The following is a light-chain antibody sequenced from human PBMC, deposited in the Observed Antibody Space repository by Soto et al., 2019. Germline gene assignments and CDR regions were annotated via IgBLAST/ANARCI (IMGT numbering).Light chain of an antibody. Sequence: EIVMTQSPATLSVSPGERATLSCRASQSVSSNFAWYQQKPGQAPRLLIYGASTRASGLPARFSGSGSGTEFTLTISSLQSEDFAVYYCQQRSNWPPRWTFGQGTKVDI. CDR1: QSVSSN. J-gene: IGKJ1*01. CDR2: GAS. CDR3: QQRSNWPPRWT. V-gene: IGKV3-15*01.